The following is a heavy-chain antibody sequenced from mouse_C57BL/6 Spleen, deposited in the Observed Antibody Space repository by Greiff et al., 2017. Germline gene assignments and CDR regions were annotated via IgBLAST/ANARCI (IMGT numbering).Heavy chain of an antibody. V-gene: IGHV1-82*01. CDR2: IYPGDGDT. CDR1: GYAFSSSW. D-gene: IGHD4-1*02. CDR3: ALNWDGAMDY. Sequence: VQLQQSGPELVKPGASVKISCKASGYAFSSSWMNWVKQRPGKGLEWIGRIYPGDGDTNYNGKFKGKSTLTADQSSSTAYMQLSSLTSEDSAVYFCALNWDGAMDYWGQGTSVTVSS. J-gene: IGHJ4*01.